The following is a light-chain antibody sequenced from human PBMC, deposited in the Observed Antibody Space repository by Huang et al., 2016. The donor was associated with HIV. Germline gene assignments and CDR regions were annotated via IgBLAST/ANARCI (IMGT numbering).Light chain of an antibody. V-gene: IGKV3-20*01. CDR3: QQYGSSPWT. J-gene: IGKJ1*01. CDR2: DAS. Sequence: EIVLTQSPGTLSLSPGERGTLSCRASQSVSSSYLAWYQQKPGQAPRLLIYDASNRATGIPDMFSGSESGTDFTLTISRLEPEDFAVYFCQQYGSSPWTFGQGTKVEI. CDR1: QSVSSSY.